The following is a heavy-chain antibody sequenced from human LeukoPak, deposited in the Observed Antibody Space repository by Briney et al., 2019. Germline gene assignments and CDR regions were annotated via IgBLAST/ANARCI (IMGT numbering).Heavy chain of an antibody. CDR1: GFTFSSYG. Sequence: GRSLRLSCAASGFTFSSYGMHWVRQAPGKGLEWVAVISYDGSNKYYADSVKGRFTISRDNSKNTLYLQMNSLRAEDTAVYYCAKDSAIFGVVYEGTFDYWGQGTLVTVSS. CDR2: ISYDGSNK. D-gene: IGHD3-3*01. J-gene: IGHJ4*02. V-gene: IGHV3-30*18. CDR3: AKDSAIFGVVYEGTFDY.